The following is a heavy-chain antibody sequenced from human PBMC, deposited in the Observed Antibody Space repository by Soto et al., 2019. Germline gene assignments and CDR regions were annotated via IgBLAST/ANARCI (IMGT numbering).Heavy chain of an antibody. CDR2: INTDGSST. Sequence: EVPLVESGGGLVQPGGSLRLSCAASGFAFSSYWMHWVRQAPGKGLVWVSRINTDGSSTIYADSVKGRFTISRDNAKNTLYLQMDSLTAEDTAVYFCARGFVVVTAIPDYWGQGTLVTVSS. CDR1: GFAFSSYW. D-gene: IGHD2-21*02. V-gene: IGHV3-74*01. CDR3: ARGFVVVTAIPDY. J-gene: IGHJ4*02.